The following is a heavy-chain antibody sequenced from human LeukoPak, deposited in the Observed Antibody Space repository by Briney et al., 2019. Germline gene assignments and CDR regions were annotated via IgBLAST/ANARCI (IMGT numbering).Heavy chain of an antibody. V-gene: IGHV4-4*02. J-gene: IGHJ4*02. CDR2: IYHSGST. CDR3: ASRRPRGYYFDY. Sequence: PSGTLSLTCAVSGGSISSSNWWSWVRPPPGKGLEWIGEIYHSGSTNYNPSLKSRVTISVDKSKNQFSLKLSSVTAADTAVYYCASRRPRGYYFDYWGQGTLVTVSS. D-gene: IGHD3-10*01. CDR1: GGSISSSNW.